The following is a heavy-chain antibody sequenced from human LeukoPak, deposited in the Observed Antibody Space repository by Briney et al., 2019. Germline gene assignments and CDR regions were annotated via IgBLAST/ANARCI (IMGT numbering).Heavy chain of an antibody. V-gene: IGHV4-59*01. CDR3: ARTTEGGYTYGYFYYYYMDV. D-gene: IGHD5-18*01. CDR1: GGSISSYY. Sequence: SETLSLTCTVSGGSISSYYWSCIRQPPGKGLEWIGYIYYSGSTNYKSSLKSRVTISVDTSKNQFSLKLSSVTAADTAVYYCARTTEGGYTYGYFYYYYMDVWGKGTTVTISS. CDR2: IYYSGST. J-gene: IGHJ6*03.